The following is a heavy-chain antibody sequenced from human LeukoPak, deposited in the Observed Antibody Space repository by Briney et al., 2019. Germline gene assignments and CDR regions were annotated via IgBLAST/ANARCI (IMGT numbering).Heavy chain of an antibody. CDR2: IYYSGST. CDR1: GGSISSYY. D-gene: IGHD3-16*02. Sequence: SETLSLTCTVSGGSISSYYWSWIRQPPGKGLEWIGYIYYSGSTNYNPSLKSRVTISVDTSKNQFSLNLSSVTAADTAVYYCAREAWGNYRYFDYWGQGTLVTVSS. J-gene: IGHJ4*02. CDR3: AREAWGNYRYFDY. V-gene: IGHV4-59*12.